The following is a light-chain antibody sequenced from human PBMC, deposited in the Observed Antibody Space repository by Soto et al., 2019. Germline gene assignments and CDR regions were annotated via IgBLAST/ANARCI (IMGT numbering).Light chain of an antibody. CDR1: QGIDDT. J-gene: IGKJ4*01. CDR3: HPYNCWPLS. CDR2: DTS. Sequence: VMTQAPATLYVSPGEGATLSCRASQGIDDTLACYQHNPGQTPRLLIYDTSTRTTGVPTRFSGSRSWAKLTLTINSLQSDHFAVDDCHPYNCWPLSFGGGTKVEIK. V-gene: IGKV3-15*01.